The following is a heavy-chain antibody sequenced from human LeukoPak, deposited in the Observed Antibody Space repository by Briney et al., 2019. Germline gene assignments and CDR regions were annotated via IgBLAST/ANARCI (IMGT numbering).Heavy chain of an antibody. CDR3: ARGLYYDSSGYLISYYYYYYMDV. J-gene: IGHJ6*03. D-gene: IGHD3-22*01. CDR1: GGSFSGYY. Sequence: KSSETLSLTCAVYGGSFSGYYWSWIRQPPGKGLEWIGEINHSGSTNYNPSLKSRVTISVDTSKNQFSLKLSSVTAADTAVYYCARGLYYDSSGYLISYYYYYYMDVWGKGTTVTVSS. V-gene: IGHV4-34*01. CDR2: INHSGST.